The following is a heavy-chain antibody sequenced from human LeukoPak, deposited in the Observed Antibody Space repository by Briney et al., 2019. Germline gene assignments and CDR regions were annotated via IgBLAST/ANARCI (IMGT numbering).Heavy chain of an antibody. CDR3: ARADSSSWWD. J-gene: IGHJ4*02. V-gene: IGHV4-59*01. CDR2: IYYSGST. CDR1: GASISSYY. D-gene: IGHD6-13*01. Sequence: PSETLSLTCTVSGASISSYYWSWIRQPPGKGLEWIAYIYYSGSTNYNPSLKSRVTISVDTSKNQFSLMVSSVTAADTAVYYCARADSSSWWDWGQGTLVTVSS.